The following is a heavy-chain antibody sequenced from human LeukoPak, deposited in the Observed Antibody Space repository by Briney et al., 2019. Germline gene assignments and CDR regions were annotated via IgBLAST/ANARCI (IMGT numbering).Heavy chain of an antibody. CDR3: ATTTSGGDAFDI. J-gene: IGHJ3*02. V-gene: IGHV4-59*01. D-gene: IGHD1-26*01. CDR1: GGSITHYY. CDR2: SYYSGST. Sequence: TSETLSLTCTVSGGSITHYYWTWIRQPPGKTLEWIGYSYYSGSTKYNPSLKSRVTISVDTSNNQFSLNLRSVTAADTAVYYCATTTSGGDAFDIWGQGTMVTVSS.